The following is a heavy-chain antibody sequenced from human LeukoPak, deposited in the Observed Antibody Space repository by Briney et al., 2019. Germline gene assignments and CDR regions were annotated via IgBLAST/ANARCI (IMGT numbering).Heavy chain of an antibody. J-gene: IGHJ4*02. Sequence: GGSLRLSCAASEFSFSDYYMDWVRQAPGKGLELVARIKNKANSYTTHYAESVRGRFTISRDDSRNSLYLQMNSLKTADTAVYYCVDPGSTVGYWGQGTLVTVSS. CDR3: VDPGSTVGY. V-gene: IGHV3-72*01. CDR2: IKNKANSYTT. D-gene: IGHD4-23*01. CDR1: EFSFSDYY.